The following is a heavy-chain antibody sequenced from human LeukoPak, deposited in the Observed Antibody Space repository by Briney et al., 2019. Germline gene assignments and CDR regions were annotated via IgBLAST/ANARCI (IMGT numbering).Heavy chain of an antibody. CDR1: GFTFNSYW. CDR3: ARGLRYSKRYYFDH. D-gene: IGHD5-12*01. J-gene: IGHJ4*02. Sequence: GGSLRLSCAASGFTFNSYWMSWVRQAPGKGLEWVANIRQDGSEKYYVDSVKGRFTISRDNAKNSLYLQMNSLRAEDTAVYYCARGLRYSKRYYFDHWGQGTLVTVSS. CDR2: IRQDGSEK. V-gene: IGHV3-7*01.